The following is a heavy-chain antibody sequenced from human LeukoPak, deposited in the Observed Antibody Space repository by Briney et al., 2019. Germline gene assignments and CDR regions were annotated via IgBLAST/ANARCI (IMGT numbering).Heavy chain of an antibody. D-gene: IGHD3-22*01. CDR3: ARSGGSMIVVVNDY. J-gene: IGHJ4*02. Sequence: GASVKVSCKASGYTITSYGISWVRQAPGQGLEWMGWISAYNGNTNYAQKLQGRVTMTTDTSTSTAYMELRSLRSDDTAVYYCARSGGSMIVVVNDYWGQGTLVTVSS. V-gene: IGHV1-18*01. CDR2: ISAYNGNT. CDR1: GYTITSYG.